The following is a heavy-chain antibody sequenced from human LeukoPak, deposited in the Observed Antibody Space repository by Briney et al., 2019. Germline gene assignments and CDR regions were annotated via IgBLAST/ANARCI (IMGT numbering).Heavy chain of an antibody. CDR3: ARVDYYYYGMDV. CDR2: IYSGGST. J-gene: IGHJ6*02. CDR1: GFTVSSNY. V-gene: IGHV3-53*04. Sequence: GRSLRLSCAASGFTVSSNYMSWVRQAPGKGLEWVSVIYSGGSTYYADSVKGRFTISRRNSKNTLYLQMNSLRAEDTAVYYCARVDYYYYGMDVWGQGTTVTVSS.